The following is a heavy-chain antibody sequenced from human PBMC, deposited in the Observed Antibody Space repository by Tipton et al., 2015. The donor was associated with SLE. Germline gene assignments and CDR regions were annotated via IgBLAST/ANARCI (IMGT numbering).Heavy chain of an antibody. V-gene: IGHV4-59*01. J-gene: IGHJ6*03. CDR1: GVSLSGSY. CDR2: IYHNGAT. D-gene: IGHD3-10*01. CDR3: TRGHFNSGTFPYYNYYYYMDV. Sequence: TLSLTCSVSGVSLSGSYCSWIRPPPGKGLEWVGFIYHNGATKYNPSLKNRLSISIDTTKNQFSLKLTSVTAADSAVYYCTRGHFNSGTFPYYNYYYYMDVWGKGTAVTVSS.